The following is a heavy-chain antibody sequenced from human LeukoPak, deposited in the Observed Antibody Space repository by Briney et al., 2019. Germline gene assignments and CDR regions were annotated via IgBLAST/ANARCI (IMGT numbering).Heavy chain of an antibody. Sequence: PGGSLRLSCTASGFTFGDYAMSWFRQAPGKGLEWVGFIRSKAYGGTTEYAASVKGRFTISRDDSKSIAYLQMNSLKTEDTAVYYCTREPAYCGGDCYLPFDYWGQGTLVTVSS. J-gene: IGHJ4*02. CDR2: IRSKAYGGTT. V-gene: IGHV3-49*03. CDR1: GFTFGDYA. CDR3: TREPAYCGGDCYLPFDY. D-gene: IGHD2-21*02.